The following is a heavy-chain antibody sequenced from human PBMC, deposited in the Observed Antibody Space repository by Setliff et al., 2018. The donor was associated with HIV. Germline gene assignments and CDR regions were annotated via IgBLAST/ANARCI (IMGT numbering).Heavy chain of an antibody. CDR2: IYPGDSDT. Sequence: GESLKISCKGSGYSFTNFWIGWVRQMPGKGLEWMGIIYPGDSDTRYSPSFQGQVTISADKSIDIAYLQWTTLKASDSAMYYCARPRGNDYAGSGFDNWGQGTLVTVSS. CDR3: ARPRGNDYAGSGFDN. D-gene: IGHD2-2*01. J-gene: IGHJ4*02. CDR1: GYSFTNFW. V-gene: IGHV5-51*01.